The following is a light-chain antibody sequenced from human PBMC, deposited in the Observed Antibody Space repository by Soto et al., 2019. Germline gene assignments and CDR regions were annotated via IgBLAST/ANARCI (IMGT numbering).Light chain of an antibody. CDR2: LGS. Sequence: DIVLTQSPLSLSVTPGEPASISCRSSQSLLHSNGYNYLDWYLQKPGQSPQVLIFLGSYRASGVPDRFSGSGSGTDFTLKISRVEAEDVGLYYCMQALQTPYTFGQGTKLEIK. V-gene: IGKV2-28*01. J-gene: IGKJ2*01. CDR1: QSLLHSNGYNY. CDR3: MQALQTPYT.